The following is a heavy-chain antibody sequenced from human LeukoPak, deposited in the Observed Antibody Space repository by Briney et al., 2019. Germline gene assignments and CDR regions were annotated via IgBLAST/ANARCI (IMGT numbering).Heavy chain of an antibody. CDR2: ISSSSSTI. Sequence: GGSLRLSCAASGFTFSSYSMNWVRQAPGKGLEWVSYISSSSSTIYYADSVKGRFTISRDNAKNSLFLQMNSLRAEDTAVYYCARVPGIDYFDYWGQGTLVTVSS. J-gene: IGHJ4*02. CDR1: GFTFSSYS. D-gene: IGHD1-1*01. CDR3: ARVPGIDYFDY. V-gene: IGHV3-48*01.